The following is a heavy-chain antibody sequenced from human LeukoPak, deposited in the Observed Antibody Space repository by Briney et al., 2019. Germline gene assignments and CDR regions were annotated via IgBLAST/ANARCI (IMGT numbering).Heavy chain of an antibody. V-gene: IGHV3-30*04. J-gene: IGHJ4*02. Sequence: GGSLRLSCAASGFTFSGYAMHWVRQAPGKGLEWVAVISYDGSNKWYADSVKGRFTISRDNSKNTLYLQMNSLRAEDTAVYYCAKTVVGHFDYWGQGTLVTVSS. CDR3: AKTVVGHFDY. CDR2: ISYDGSNK. D-gene: IGHD2-15*01. CDR1: GFTFSGYA.